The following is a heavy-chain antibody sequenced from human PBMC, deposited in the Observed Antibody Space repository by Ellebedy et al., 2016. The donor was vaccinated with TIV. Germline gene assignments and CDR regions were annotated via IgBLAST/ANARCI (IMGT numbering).Heavy chain of an antibody. CDR1: GGSISSGGYY. CDR3: ATELVTAIGAFDI. J-gene: IGHJ3*02. D-gene: IGHD2-21*02. V-gene: IGHV4-61*08. Sequence: SETLSLXXTVSGGSISSGGYYWSWIRQPPGKGLEWIGYIYYSGSTNYNPSLKSRVTISVDTSKNQFSLKLNSVTAADTAMFYCATELVTAIGAFDIWGQGTMVTVSS. CDR2: IYYSGST.